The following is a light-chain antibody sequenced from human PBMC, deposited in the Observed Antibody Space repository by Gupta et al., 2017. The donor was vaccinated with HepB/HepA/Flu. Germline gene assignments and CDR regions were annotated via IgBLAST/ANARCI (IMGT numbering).Light chain of an antibody. J-gene: IGKJ4*01. Sequence: DVHLAPSPSSVSASVGDKVTITCRASQGIKTCLAWYQQKPGKAPKLLIYAASTLESGVPSRFSGSGSGTDFTLTIGSLQSEDSATYYCQQANKFPLTFGGGTKVEIK. CDR1: QGIKTC. V-gene: IGKV1-12*02. CDR3: QQANKFPLT. CDR2: AAS.